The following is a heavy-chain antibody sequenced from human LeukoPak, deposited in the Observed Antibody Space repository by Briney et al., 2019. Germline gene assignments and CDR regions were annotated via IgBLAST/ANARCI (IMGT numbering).Heavy chain of an antibody. CDR3: AREYSGSYYVAAFDV. CDR1: GFIFGDYW. Sequence: GSLRLSCVASGFIFGDYWMRWVRQAPGKGLEWVATINQNGGVKYYVDSVKGRFTVSRDKSKNTLYLQMNSLRAEDTAVYYCAREYSGSYYVAAFDVWGQGTLVTVSS. V-gene: IGHV3-7*01. J-gene: IGHJ3*01. CDR2: INQNGGVK. D-gene: IGHD1-26*01.